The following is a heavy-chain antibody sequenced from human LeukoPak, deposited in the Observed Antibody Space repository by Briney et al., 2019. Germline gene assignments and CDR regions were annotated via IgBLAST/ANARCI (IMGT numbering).Heavy chain of an antibody. CDR3: ATGHYYDSSGYYPLPDAFDI. J-gene: IGHJ3*02. CDR2: MNSDGSST. D-gene: IGHD3-22*01. V-gene: IGHV3-74*01. CDR1: GFSFSRYW. Sequence: PGGSLRLSCVASGFSFSRYWMHWVRQAPGKGLVWVSRMNSDGSSTNYADSVKGRFTISRDNAKNILYLQMNSLRAEDTAVYHCATGHYYDSSGYYPLPDAFDIWGQGTMVTVSS.